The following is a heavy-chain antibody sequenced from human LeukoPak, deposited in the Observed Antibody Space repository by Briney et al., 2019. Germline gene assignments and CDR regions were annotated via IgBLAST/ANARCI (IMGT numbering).Heavy chain of an antibody. CDR3: ARHIFGVVGTFDY. CDR2: IYYSGST. V-gene: IGHV4-39*07. J-gene: IGHJ4*02. Sequence: PSETLSLTCTVSGGSISSSSYYWGWIRQPPGKGLEWIGSIYYSGSTYYNPSLKSRVTISVDTSKNQFSLKLSSVTAADTAVYYCARHIFGVVGTFDYWGQGTLVTVSS. CDR1: GGSISSSSYY. D-gene: IGHD3-3*02.